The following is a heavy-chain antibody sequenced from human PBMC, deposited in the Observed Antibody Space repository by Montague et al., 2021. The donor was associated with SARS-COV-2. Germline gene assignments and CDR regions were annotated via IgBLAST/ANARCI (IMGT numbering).Heavy chain of an antibody. CDR3: ARGRPVQGSFRHFDSISSGALDI. J-gene: IGHJ3*02. D-gene: IGHD3-9*01. CDR2: INQGGAP. Sequence: SETLSLTCAVSRGSFSNYYWTWIRQSPGKGLEWIGEINQGGAPNCTPSLKSRVTLSLDTSKKQISLKLNSVTVADTAVFFCARGRPVQGSFRHFDSISSGALDIWAQGSLVIVSS. CDR1: RGSFSNYY. V-gene: IGHV4-34*01.